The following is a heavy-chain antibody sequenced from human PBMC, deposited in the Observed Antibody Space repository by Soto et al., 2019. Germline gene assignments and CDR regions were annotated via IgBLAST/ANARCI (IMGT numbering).Heavy chain of an antibody. CDR1: GGSFSGYS. Sequence: AETLSLTCAVYGGSFSGYSWTWIRQPPGTGLEWIGEINHTGSTNYNPSLKSRVTISVDTSKNQFSLELTSVTAADTAVYYCARDKITGLFDYWGQGNLVTVSS. D-gene: IGHD2-8*02. CDR3: ARDKITGLFDY. J-gene: IGHJ4*02. V-gene: IGHV4-34*01. CDR2: INHTGST.